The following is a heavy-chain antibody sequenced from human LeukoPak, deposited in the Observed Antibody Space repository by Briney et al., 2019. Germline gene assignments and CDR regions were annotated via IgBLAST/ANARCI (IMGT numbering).Heavy chain of an antibody. J-gene: IGHJ4*02. CDR1: GYSFTSYW. CDR2: IYPGDSDA. D-gene: IGHD2-15*01. Sequence: GESLKISCKGSGYSFTSYWIGWVRQMLGKGLKWMGIIYPGDSDARYSPSFQGQVTISADKSISTAYLQWSSLKASDTAMYYCARRDTSRYCTGGSCYSSLYYFDYWGQGTLVTVSS. V-gene: IGHV5-51*01. CDR3: ARRDTSRYCTGGSCYSSLYYFDY.